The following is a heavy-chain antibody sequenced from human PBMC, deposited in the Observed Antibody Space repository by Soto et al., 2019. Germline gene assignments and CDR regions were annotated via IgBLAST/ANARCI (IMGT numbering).Heavy chain of an antibody. CDR2: INKDGRKT. J-gene: IGHJ6*02. CDR1: GVTFSGNW. Sequence: HPGGSLRLSCVASGVTFSGNWMHWVRQVPRTGLVWVSRINKDGRKTMYADCVKGRIIISRDNAKNTLYPQMNSLRAEDTAVYYCAFLPYYDILTGYYTHLIDYGMDVWGQGTTVTVSS. CDR3: AFLPYYDILTGYYTHLIDYGMDV. D-gene: IGHD3-9*01. V-gene: IGHV3-74*03.